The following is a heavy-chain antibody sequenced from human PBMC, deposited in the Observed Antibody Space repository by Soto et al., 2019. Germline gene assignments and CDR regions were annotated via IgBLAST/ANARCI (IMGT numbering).Heavy chain of an antibody. CDR2: IKSKTDGGTT. D-gene: IGHD3-22*01. CDR1: GFTFSNAW. V-gene: IGHV3-15*01. Sequence: GGSLRLSCAASGFTFSNAWMSWVRQAPGKGLEWVGRIKSKTDGGTTDYAAPVKGRFAISRDDSKNTLYLQMNSLKTEDTAVYYCTTGSNYYDSSGYLIYFDYWGQGTLVTVSS. CDR3: TTGSNYYDSSGYLIYFDY. J-gene: IGHJ4*02.